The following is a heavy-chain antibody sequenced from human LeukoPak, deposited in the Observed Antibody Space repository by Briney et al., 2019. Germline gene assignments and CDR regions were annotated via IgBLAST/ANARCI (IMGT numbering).Heavy chain of an antibody. CDR1: GFSVTTDSYC. CDR3: ARDHFGSLDS. D-gene: IGHD3-10*01. CDR2: DYCGGNT. V-gene: IGHV4-61*01. J-gene: IGHJ4*02. Sequence: SSETLSLTCTVSGFSVTTDSYCWGWIRQPPGKGLEWIGYDYCGGNTNYDPSLKRRVTISVDTSKNQFSLTLTSVTAADTAVYFCARDHFGSLDSWGQGILVTVSS.